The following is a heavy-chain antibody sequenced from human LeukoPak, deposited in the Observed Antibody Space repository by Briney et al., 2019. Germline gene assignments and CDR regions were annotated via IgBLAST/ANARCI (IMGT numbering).Heavy chain of an antibody. Sequence: GGSLRLSCAASGFTVSTNYMSWVRQAPGKGLEWVSAISGSGGSTYYADSVKGRFTISRDNSKNTLYLQMNSLRAEDTAVYYCAEIWFGEFDYWGQGTLVTVSS. CDR1: GFTVSTNY. CDR3: AEIWFGEFDY. CDR2: ISGSGGST. V-gene: IGHV3-23*01. J-gene: IGHJ4*02. D-gene: IGHD3-10*01.